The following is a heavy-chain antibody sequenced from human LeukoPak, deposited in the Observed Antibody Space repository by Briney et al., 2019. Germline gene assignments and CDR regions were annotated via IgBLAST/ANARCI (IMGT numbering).Heavy chain of an antibody. D-gene: IGHD5-24*01. V-gene: IGHV1-3*03. CDR1: GYTFNSYA. Sequence: LVASVKASCKASGYTFNSYAMHWVRQAPGQTLEWLGWINPANGYTKYSQQIQGRVTITRDISASTAYMELSSLRSEDKAVYYCVIRDGHTDHWGQGTLVTVSS. J-gene: IGHJ4*02. CDR2: INPANGYT. CDR3: VIRDGHTDH.